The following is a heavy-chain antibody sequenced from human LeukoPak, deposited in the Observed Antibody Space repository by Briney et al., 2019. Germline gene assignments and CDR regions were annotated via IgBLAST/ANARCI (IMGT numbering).Heavy chain of an antibody. D-gene: IGHD1-26*01. V-gene: IGHV4-59*04. CDR2: IYYTGTT. CDR3: ARFGPTILTGIDY. Sequence: SGGSLRLSCAASGFTFSSYGMSWVRQPPGKGLEWIGSIYYTGTTDNNPSLRSRVSMSIDTSKNQFSLKLNSVTAADTAVYYCARFGPTILTGIDYWGQGTLVAVSS. CDR1: GFTFSSYG. J-gene: IGHJ4*02.